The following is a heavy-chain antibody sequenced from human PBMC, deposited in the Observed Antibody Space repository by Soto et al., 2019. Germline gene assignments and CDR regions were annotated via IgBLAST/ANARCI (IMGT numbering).Heavy chain of an antibody. CDR1: GFSLTTSGVG. CDR2: IYWDDDK. CDR3: AHRVLRTVFGLVTTTAIYFDF. J-gene: IGHJ4*02. Sequence: QITLNESGPTVVRPTETLTLTCRFSGFSLTTSGVGVGWIRQSPGKATEWLALIYWDDDKRYSASLNSRLTITKDTSKNQVVLTVSDLDPTDTATYYCAHRVLRTVFGLVTTTAIYFDFWGQGTPVAVSS. D-gene: IGHD3-3*01. V-gene: IGHV2-5*02.